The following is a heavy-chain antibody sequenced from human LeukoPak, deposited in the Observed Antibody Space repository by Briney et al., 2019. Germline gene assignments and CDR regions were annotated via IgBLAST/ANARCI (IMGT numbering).Heavy chain of an antibody. Sequence: SVKVSCKASGDTFSSYAINWVRQAPGQGPEWMGRIIPIFAATSYAQKFQGRVTITADKSTSTAYMELRRLRSEDTAVYYCARSKWEPLYYFDYWGQGTLVTASS. J-gene: IGHJ4*02. CDR3: ARSKWEPLYYFDY. D-gene: IGHD1-26*01. V-gene: IGHV1-69*06. CDR2: IIPIFAAT. CDR1: GDTFSSYA.